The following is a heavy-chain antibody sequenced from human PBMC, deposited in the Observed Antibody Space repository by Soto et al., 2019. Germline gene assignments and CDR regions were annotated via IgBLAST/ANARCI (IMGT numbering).Heavy chain of an antibody. J-gene: IGHJ5*02. Sequence: SETLSLTCTVSGASISGFYWSWIRKSAGKGLEWIGRIYATGTTDYNPSLKSRVMMSVDTSKKQFSLKLRSVTAADTAVYYCVRDGTKTVRDRFDPWGQVIAVTVSS. CDR1: GASISGFY. V-gene: IGHV4-4*07. CDR2: IYATGTT. D-gene: IGHD1-1*01. CDR3: VRDGTKTVRDRFDP.